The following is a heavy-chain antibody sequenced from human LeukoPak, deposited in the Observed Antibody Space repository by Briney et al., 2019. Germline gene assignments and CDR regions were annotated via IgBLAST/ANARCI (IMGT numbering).Heavy chain of an antibody. CDR1: GGSISSSIYY. CDR3: ASPLGYCSSTNCYGDY. J-gene: IGHJ4*02. CDR2: IYYSGAT. Sequence: PSETLSLTCTVSGGSISSSIYYWGWIRQPPGKGLDRTGSIYYSGATYYNPSLESRVTILVDTSKNQFSLKLSSVTATDTAVYYCASPLGYCSSTNCYGDYWGQGTLVTVSS. D-gene: IGHD2-2*01. V-gene: IGHV4-39*01.